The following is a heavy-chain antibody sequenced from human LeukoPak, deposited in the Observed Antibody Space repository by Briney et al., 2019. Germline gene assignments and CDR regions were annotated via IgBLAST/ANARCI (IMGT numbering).Heavy chain of an antibody. D-gene: IGHD3-9*01. CDR1: GGSFSGYY. V-gene: IGHV3-74*01. Sequence: ETLSLTCAVYGGSFSGYYWSWIRQPPGKGLVWVSRISTDGSATTYADSVKGRFTISRDNDKNTLYLQMNSLSGEDTALYYCARDAGTLESGNSDWSLNWFDSWGQGTLVTVSS. CDR3: ARDAGTLESGNSDWSLNWFDS. J-gene: IGHJ5*01. CDR2: ISTDGSAT.